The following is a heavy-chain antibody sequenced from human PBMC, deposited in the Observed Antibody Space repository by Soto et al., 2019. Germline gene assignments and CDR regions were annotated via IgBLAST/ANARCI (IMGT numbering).Heavy chain of an antibody. Sequence: QLQLQESGPGLVKPSETLSLTCTVSGGSISSSSYYWGWIRQPPGKGLEWIGSIYYSGSTYYNPSLKSRVTISVDTSKNQFSLKLSSVTAADTAVYYCARQPYWEWLVRYFDYWGQGTLVTVSS. CDR1: GGSISSSSYY. J-gene: IGHJ4*02. CDR3: ARQPYWEWLVRYFDY. D-gene: IGHD6-19*01. V-gene: IGHV4-39*01. CDR2: IYYSGST.